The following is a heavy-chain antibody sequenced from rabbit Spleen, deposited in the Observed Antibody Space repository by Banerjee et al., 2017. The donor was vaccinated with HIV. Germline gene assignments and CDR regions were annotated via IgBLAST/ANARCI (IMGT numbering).Heavy chain of an antibody. CDR3: ARTYVGHIDYGFDL. CDR1: GFSFSNKAV. J-gene: IGHJ4*01. Sequence: QEQLVESGGGLVKPEGSLKLSCTASGFSFSNKAVMCWVRQAPGKGLEWIACIYTGNSKTYYASWAKGRFTISKTSSTTVTLQMTSLTAADTATYFCARTYVGHIDYGFDLWGPGTLVTVS. D-gene: IGHD2-1*01. V-gene: IGHV1S45*01. CDR2: IYTGNSKT.